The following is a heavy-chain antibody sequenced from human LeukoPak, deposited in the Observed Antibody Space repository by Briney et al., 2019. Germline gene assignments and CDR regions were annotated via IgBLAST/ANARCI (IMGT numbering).Heavy chain of an antibody. CDR3: ARSRQWLEYYFDY. D-gene: IGHD6-19*01. J-gene: IGHJ4*02. Sequence: PSETLSLTCAVSGYSISSGYDWGWIRQPPGKGLEWIGSIYHSGSTYYNPSLKSRVTISVNTSKNQFSLKLSSVTAADTAVYYCARSRQWLEYYFDYWGQGTLVTVSS. CDR1: GYSISSGYD. V-gene: IGHV4-38-2*01. CDR2: IYHSGST.